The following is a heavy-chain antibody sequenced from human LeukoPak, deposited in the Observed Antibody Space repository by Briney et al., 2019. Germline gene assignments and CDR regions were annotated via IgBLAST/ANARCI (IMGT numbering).Heavy chain of an antibody. J-gene: IGHJ6*02. CDR2: ISGSGGNT. CDR3: SRTYYYDRSGYPNYYGMDV. Sequence: GGSLRLSCAASRFTFSTYATSWVRQAPGKGLEWVSTISGSGGNTYYADSVKGRFSIPRDNSKNTLYLQMNSLRAEDTAVYYCSRTYYYDRSGYPNYYGMDVWGQGTTVTVSS. CDR1: RFTFSTYA. V-gene: IGHV3-23*01. D-gene: IGHD3-22*01.